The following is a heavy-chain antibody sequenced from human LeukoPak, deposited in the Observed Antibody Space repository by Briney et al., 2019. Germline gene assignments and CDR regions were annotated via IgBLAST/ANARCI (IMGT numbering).Heavy chain of an antibody. CDR3: AKTPLRFLEWLLGD. D-gene: IGHD3-3*01. J-gene: IGHJ4*02. CDR1: GFTFSSYA. Sequence: GESLRLSCAASGFTFSSYAMTWVRQAPGKGLEWVSGISGSGGSPYYSDSVKGRFTISRDNSKNTLYLQMHSLRAEDTAVYYCAKTPLRFLEWLLGDWGQGALVTVSS. CDR2: ISGSGGSP. V-gene: IGHV3-23*01.